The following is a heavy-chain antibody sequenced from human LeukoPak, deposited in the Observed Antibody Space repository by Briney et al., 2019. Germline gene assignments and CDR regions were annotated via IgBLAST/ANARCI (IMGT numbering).Heavy chain of an antibody. V-gene: IGHV5-51*01. J-gene: IGHJ6*02. CDR2: IYPADSDA. CDR1: EYNFRSHW. Sequence: GESLKISCKAFEYNFRSHWIAWVRQMSGKGLEWMGSIYPADSDARYSPSFQGQVTISADKSIRTVYLQWDSLRASDNAIYCARVADYSFVMDVWGQGTTVTVSS. CDR3: ARVADYSFVMDV.